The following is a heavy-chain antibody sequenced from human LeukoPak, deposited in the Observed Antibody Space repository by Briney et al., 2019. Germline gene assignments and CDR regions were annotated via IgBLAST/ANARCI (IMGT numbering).Heavy chain of an antibody. CDR1: GGSISSYY. Sequence: SETLSLTCTVSGGSISSYYWSWIRRPPGKGLEWIGEINHSGSTNYNPSLKSRVTISVDTSKNQFSLKLSSVTAADTAVYYCARVRAPLYYYYYYYMDVWGKGTTVTVSS. V-gene: IGHV4-34*01. CDR3: ARVRAPLYYYYYYYMDV. J-gene: IGHJ6*03. CDR2: INHSGST. D-gene: IGHD3-16*01.